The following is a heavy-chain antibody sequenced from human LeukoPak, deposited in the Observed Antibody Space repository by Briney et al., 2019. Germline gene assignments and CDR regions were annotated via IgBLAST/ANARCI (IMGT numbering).Heavy chain of an antibody. CDR2: ISSSSSYI. D-gene: IGHD6-13*01. Sequence: GGSLRLSCAASGFTFSSYSMNWVRQAPGKGLEWVSSISSSSSYIYYADSVKGRFTISRDNAKNSLYLQMNSLRAKDTAVYYCARDSSSWYGAFDIWGQGTMVTVSS. J-gene: IGHJ3*02. CDR1: GFTFSSYS. V-gene: IGHV3-21*01. CDR3: ARDSSSWYGAFDI.